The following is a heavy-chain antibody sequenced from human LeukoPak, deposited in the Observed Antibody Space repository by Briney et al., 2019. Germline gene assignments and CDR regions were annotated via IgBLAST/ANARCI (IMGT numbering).Heavy chain of an antibody. J-gene: IGHJ4*02. CDR1: GFPFSSYW. Sequence: GGSLRLSCVASGFPFSSYWMIWVRQAPGKGLEWVANIKQDGSKKSYVDSVRGRFTISRDNAKNSLYLQMNSLRAEDSAVYYCAKSGMAAGALGIDYWGQGTLVTVSS. D-gene: IGHD6-13*01. CDR3: AKSGMAAGALGIDY. V-gene: IGHV3-7*03. CDR2: IKQDGSKK.